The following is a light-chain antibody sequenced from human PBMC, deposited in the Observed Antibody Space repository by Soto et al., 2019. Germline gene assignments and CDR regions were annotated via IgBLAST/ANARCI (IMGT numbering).Light chain of an antibody. CDR1: SSDVGGYNY. J-gene: IGLJ1*01. V-gene: IGLV2-14*01. CDR3: SSYTNSSTLV. CDR2: DVS. Sequence: QSVLTQPASVSGSPGQSITISCTGTSSDVGGYNYVSWYQQHPGKAPKLMIYDVSNRPSGVSNRFSGSKSGKTASLTISGLQAEDEDDYYCSSYTNSSTLVFGTGTKLTVL.